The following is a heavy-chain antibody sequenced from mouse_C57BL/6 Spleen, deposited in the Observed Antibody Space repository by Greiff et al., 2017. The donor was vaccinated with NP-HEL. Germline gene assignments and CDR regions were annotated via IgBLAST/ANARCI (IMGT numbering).Heavy chain of an antibody. CDR3: ARGRGINYGSSSFDY. J-gene: IGHJ2*01. CDR2: INPYNGDT. D-gene: IGHD1-1*01. V-gene: IGHV1-20*01. Sequence: VQLQQSGPELVKPGDSVKISCKASGYSFTGYFMNWVMQSHGKSLEWIGRINPYNGDTFYNQKFKGKATLTVDKSSSTAHMELRSLTSEDSAVYYCARGRGINYGSSSFDYWGQGTTLTVSS. CDR1: GYSFTGYF.